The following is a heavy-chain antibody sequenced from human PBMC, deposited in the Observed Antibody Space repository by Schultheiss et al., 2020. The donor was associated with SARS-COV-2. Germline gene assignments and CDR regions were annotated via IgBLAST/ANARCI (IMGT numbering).Heavy chain of an antibody. V-gene: IGHV3-48*04. D-gene: IGHD4-17*01. CDR1: GFTFSSYD. CDR3: ARDRGYGDYPSF. J-gene: IGHJ4*02. CDR2: ISGSGGTI. Sequence: GGSLRLSCAASGFTFSSYDMHWVRQATGKGLEWVSAISGSGGTIYYADSVKGRFTISRDNAKNTLYLQMNSLRAEDTAVYYCARDRGYGDYPSFWGQGTLVTVSS.